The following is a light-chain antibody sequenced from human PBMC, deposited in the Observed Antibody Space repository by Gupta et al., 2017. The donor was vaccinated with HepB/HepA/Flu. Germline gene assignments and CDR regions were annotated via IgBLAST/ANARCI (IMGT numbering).Light chain of an antibody. J-gene: IGLJ2*01. CDR1: SSDVGGYNY. V-gene: IGLV2-14*03. CDR2: DVS. Sequence: QSALPQPASVSGSPGQSITISCTGTSSDVGGYNYVSWYQQHPGKAPKLMIYDVSNRPSVVSNRFSGSKSGNTASLTIAGLQAEDEADYYCSSDTISSTLTVFGGGTKLTVL. CDR3: SSDTISSTLTV.